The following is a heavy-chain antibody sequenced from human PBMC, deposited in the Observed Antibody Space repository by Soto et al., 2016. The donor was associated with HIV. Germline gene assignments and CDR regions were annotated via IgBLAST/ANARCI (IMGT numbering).Heavy chain of an antibody. V-gene: IGHV3-74*01. CDR1: GFNFSSYW. CDR3: ARDRSFWSGSLYY. CDR2: INSDGSNT. J-gene: IGHJ4*02. D-gene: IGHD3-3*01. Sequence: EVQLVESGGGLVQPGGSLRLSCAASGFNFSSYWMHWVRQAPGKGLMWVSRINSDGSNTRYADSVKGRFTISRDNAKNTLYLQMNSLRADDTAVYYCARDRSFWSGSLYYWGRGTLVTVSS.